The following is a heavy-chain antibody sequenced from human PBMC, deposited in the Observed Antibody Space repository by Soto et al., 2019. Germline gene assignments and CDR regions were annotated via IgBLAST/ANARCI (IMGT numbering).Heavy chain of an antibody. Sequence: PGGSLRLSCAASGFTFSSYGMQWVRQAPGKGLEWVAVISYDGSNKYYADSVKGRFTISRDNSKNTLYLQMNSLRAEDTAVYYCAKAAPRSGSYLDYWGQGTLVTVSS. D-gene: IGHD3-10*01. CDR2: ISYDGSNK. CDR3: AKAAPRSGSYLDY. V-gene: IGHV3-30*18. CDR1: GFTFSSYG. J-gene: IGHJ4*02.